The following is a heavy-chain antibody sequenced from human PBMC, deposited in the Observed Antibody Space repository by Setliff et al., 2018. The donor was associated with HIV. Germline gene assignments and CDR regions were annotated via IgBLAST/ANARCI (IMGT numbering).Heavy chain of an antibody. CDR1: GGSISSSSYY. D-gene: IGHD6-19*01. V-gene: IGHV4-39*07. CDR3: ASTGYSSGWSFDY. J-gene: IGHJ4*02. Sequence: SETLSLTCTVSGGSISSSSYYWGWIRQPPGKGLEWIGSIYYSGSTYYNPSLKSRVTISVDTSKNQFSPKLSSVTAADTAVYYCASTGYSSGWSFDYWGQGTLDTVSS. CDR2: IYYSGST.